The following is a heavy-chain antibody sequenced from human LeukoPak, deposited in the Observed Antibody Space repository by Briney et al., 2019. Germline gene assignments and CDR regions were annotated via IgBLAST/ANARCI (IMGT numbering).Heavy chain of an antibody. D-gene: IGHD3-22*01. CDR2: ISGRGGST. CDR1: GFTFSSYS. Sequence: GGSLTLSFAASGFTFSSYSMSWVRQAPGKGLEWVSAISGRGGSTYYADSVKGRFTISRDNSKNTLYLQMNSLRAGDTAVYYCAKGAPYYYDSSGDYHDYWGQGTLVTVSS. J-gene: IGHJ4*02. V-gene: IGHV3-23*01. CDR3: AKGAPYYYDSSGDYHDY.